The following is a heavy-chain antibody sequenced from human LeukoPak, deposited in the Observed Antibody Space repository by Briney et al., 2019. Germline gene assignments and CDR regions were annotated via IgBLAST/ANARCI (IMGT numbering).Heavy chain of an antibody. CDR1: GGSLSSSSYY. V-gene: IGHV4-39*07. D-gene: IGHD2-15*01. CDR3: ARGYCSGGSCYSYYYYNYMDV. CDR2: IHYSGST. Sequence: SETLSLTCTVSGGSLSSSSYYWGWLRQPPGKGLEWIGSIHYSGSTNYNPSLKSRVTISVDTSKNQFSLKLSSVTAADTAVYYCARGYCSGGSCYSYYYYNYMDVWGKGTTVTVSS. J-gene: IGHJ6*03.